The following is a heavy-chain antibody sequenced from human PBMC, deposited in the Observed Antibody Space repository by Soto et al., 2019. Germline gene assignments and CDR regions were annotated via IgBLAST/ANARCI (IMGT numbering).Heavy chain of an antibody. J-gene: IGHJ4*02. D-gene: IGHD5-12*01. CDR3: ARGGRDGYNQ. V-gene: IGHV1-46*01. Sequence: ASVKVSCKASGYTFTSYYLNWVRQAPGQGLDWVGMINPGDGSTSYAQKFQGRVTMTRDTSTSTIYMEMSSLRSEDSAVYYCARGGRDGYNQWGQGTLVTVSS. CDR1: GYTFTSYY. CDR2: INPGDGST.